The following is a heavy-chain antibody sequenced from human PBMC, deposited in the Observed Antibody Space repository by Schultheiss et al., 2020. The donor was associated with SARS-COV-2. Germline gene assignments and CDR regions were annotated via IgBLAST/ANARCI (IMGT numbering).Heavy chain of an antibody. Sequence: GGSLRLSCAASGFTFSSYAMSWVRQAPGKGLEWVSSISSSSSYIYYADSVKGRFTISRDNAKNSLYLQMNSLRAEDTAVYYCARVSPTADFDYWGQGTLVTVSS. J-gene: IGHJ4*02. CDR3: ARVSPTADFDY. CDR1: GFTFSSYA. CDR2: ISSSSSYI. D-gene: IGHD4-11*01. V-gene: IGHV3-21*01.